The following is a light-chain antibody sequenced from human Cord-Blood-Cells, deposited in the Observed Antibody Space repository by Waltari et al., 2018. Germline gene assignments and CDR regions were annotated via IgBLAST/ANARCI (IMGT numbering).Light chain of an antibody. CDR3: QQRSNWLT. CDR2: DAS. Sequence: EIVLTQSPATLSLSPGERATLSCRASQSVSSYLAWYQQKPGQAPRFLIYDASNRATGIPARFSGSGSGTDFTLTISSLEPEDLAVYYCQQRSNWLTFGGGTKGEIK. CDR1: QSVSSY. J-gene: IGKJ4*01. V-gene: IGKV3-11*01.